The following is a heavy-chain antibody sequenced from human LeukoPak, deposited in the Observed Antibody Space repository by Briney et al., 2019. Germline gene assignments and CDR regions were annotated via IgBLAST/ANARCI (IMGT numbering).Heavy chain of an antibody. Sequence: GGSLRLSCAASGFTFNSYWMSWVRQAPGKGLEWVANIKQDGSEKYYVDSVKGRFTISRDNAKNSLYLQMNSLRAEDTAVYYCARDFYCSSTSCYFYYYYYMDVWGKGTTVTVSS. D-gene: IGHD2-2*01. V-gene: IGHV3-7*01. J-gene: IGHJ6*03. CDR3: ARDFYCSSTSCYFYYYYYMDV. CDR2: IKQDGSEK. CDR1: GFTFNSYW.